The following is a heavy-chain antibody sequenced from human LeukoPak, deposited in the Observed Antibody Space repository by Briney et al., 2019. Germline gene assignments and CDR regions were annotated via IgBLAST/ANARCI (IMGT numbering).Heavy chain of an antibody. V-gene: IGHV3-48*01. D-gene: IGHD5-18*01. CDR1: GFTFSSYS. CDR3: ASKRYSYGPDAFDI. Sequence: GGSLRLSCAASGFTFSSYSMNWVRQAPGKGLEWVSYISSSSSTIYYADFVKGRFTISRDNAKNSLYLQMNSLRAEDTAVYYCASKRYSYGPDAFDIWGQGTMVTVSS. CDR2: ISSSSSTI. J-gene: IGHJ3*02.